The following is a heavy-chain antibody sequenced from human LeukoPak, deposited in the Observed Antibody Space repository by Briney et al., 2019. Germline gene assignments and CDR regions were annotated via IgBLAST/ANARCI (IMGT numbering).Heavy chain of an antibody. CDR3: ARAQVGAPTDF. CDR1: GFPFSSYA. J-gene: IGHJ4*02. CDR2: VHGDGYSI. V-gene: IGHV3-74*01. Sequence: GGSLRLSCAASGFPFSSYAMYWVRQAPGKGLVWVARVHGDGYSISYADSVRGRFTISRVNAKDTLYLHMNSLRPEDTAVYYCARAQVGAPTDFWGRGTLVTVSS. D-gene: IGHD1-26*01.